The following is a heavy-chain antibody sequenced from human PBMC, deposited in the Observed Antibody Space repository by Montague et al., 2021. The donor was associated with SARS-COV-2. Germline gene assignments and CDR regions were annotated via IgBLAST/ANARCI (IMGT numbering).Heavy chain of an antibody. CDR1: GGSFSGYH. D-gene: IGHD4-23*01. V-gene: IGHV4-34*01. CDR3: ARWDPQTLTLIGLRGKSASDY. J-gene: IGHJ4*02. Sequence: SETLSLTCAVYGGSFSGYHWTWIRQSPGKGLEWIAEINHSGTTNXNFNPSLRSRVTISVDTSKSQFSLKLSSVTAADTGVYYCARWDPQTLTLIGLRGKSASDYWGQGTLVTVSS. CDR2: INHSGTT.